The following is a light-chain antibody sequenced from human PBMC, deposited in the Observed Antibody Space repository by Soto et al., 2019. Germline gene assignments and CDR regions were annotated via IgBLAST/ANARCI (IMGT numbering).Light chain of an antibody. Sequence: QSALTQPASVYGSPGQSITISCTRTSSDVGGYNYVSWYQQHPGKAPKLMIYEVSNRPSGVSNRFSGSKSGNTASLTISGLQAEDEADYYCSSYTSSSTLYVFGTGTKVT. V-gene: IGLV2-14*01. CDR1: SSDVGGYNY. J-gene: IGLJ1*01. CDR3: SSYTSSSTLYV. CDR2: EVS.